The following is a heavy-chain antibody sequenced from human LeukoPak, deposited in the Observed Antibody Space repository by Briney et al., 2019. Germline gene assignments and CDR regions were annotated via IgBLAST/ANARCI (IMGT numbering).Heavy chain of an antibody. CDR3: ARGSKTAGTIYSFDY. V-gene: IGHV3-23*01. CDR2: ISVSVDST. CDR1: GFTFSSYG. Sequence: GGSLRLSCAASGFTFSSYGMSWVRQAPGKGLEWVSGISVSVDSTYYADSVKGRFTISRDNSKTTVYLQMNSLRAEDTAVYYCARGSKTAGTIYSFDYWGQGTLVTVSS. D-gene: IGHD6-13*01. J-gene: IGHJ4*02.